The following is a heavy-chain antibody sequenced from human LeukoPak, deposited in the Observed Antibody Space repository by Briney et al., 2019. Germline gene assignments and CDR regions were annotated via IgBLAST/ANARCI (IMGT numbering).Heavy chain of an antibody. CDR1: GFTFSSYA. CDR3: AKDGEYLGSEPDVFDI. D-gene: IGHD1-14*01. CDR2: ISGSGGST. V-gene: IGHV3-23*01. Sequence: PGGSLRLSCAASGFTFSSYAMSWVRQAPGKGLEWVSAISGSGGSTYYADSVKGRFTISRDNSKNTLYLQMNSLRAEDTAVYYCAKDGEYLGSEPDVFDIWGKGKMVTVFS. J-gene: IGHJ3*02.